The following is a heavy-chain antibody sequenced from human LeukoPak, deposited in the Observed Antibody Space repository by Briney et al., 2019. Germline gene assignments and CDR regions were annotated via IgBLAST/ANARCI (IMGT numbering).Heavy chain of an antibody. J-gene: IGHJ4*02. Sequence: ASVKVSCKASGYTFTGYYMHWVRQAPGQGLEWMGWINPNSGGTNYAQKFQGRVTMTRDTSIRTAYMELSRLRSDDTAVYYCARGITGTTVFDYWGQGTLVTVSS. V-gene: IGHV1-2*02. CDR2: INPNSGGT. CDR3: ARGITGTTVFDY. D-gene: IGHD1-20*01. CDR1: GYTFTGYY.